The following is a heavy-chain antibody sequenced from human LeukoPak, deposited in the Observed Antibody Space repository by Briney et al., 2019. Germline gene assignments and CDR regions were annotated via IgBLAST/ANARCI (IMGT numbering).Heavy chain of an antibody. D-gene: IGHD6-13*01. Sequence: ASVKVSRKASGYTFTSCDINWVRQASGQGLEWMGWMNPNSGDTGYAQNFQGRVTITRDTSISTAYMELSSLRSEDTAMYYCTRDMRGAAAADDAFDIWGQGTMVTVSS. CDR3: TRDMRGAAAADDAFDI. CDR2: MNPNSGDT. J-gene: IGHJ3*02. V-gene: IGHV1-8*01. CDR1: GYTFTSCD.